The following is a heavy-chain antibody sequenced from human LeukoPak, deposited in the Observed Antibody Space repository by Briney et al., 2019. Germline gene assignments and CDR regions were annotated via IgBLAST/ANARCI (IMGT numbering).Heavy chain of an antibody. CDR1: GGSISSGGYS. CDR2: IYHSGST. D-gene: IGHD2-2*01. CDR3: ARAIVVVPAAMYYFDY. Sequence: PSETLSLTCAISGGSISSGGYSWSWIRQPPGKGLEWIGYIYHSGSTYYNPSLKSRVTISVDTSKNQFSLKLSSVTAADTAVYYCARAIVVVPAAMYYFDYWGQGTLVTVSS. V-gene: IGHV4-30-2*01. J-gene: IGHJ4*02.